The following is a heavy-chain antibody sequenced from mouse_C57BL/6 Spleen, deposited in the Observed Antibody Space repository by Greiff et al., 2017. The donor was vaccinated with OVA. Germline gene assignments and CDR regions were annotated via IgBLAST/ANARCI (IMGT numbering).Heavy chain of an antibody. CDR1: GYTFTDYE. D-gene: IGHD1-1*01. CDR3: TPPTVVATDWYVDV. V-gene: IGHV1-15*01. J-gene: IGHJ1*03. CDR2: IDPETGGT. Sequence: VKLQESGAELVRPGASVTLSCKASGYTFTDYEMHWVKQTPVHGLEWIGAIDPETGGTAYNQTFKGKAILTADKSSSTAYMELRSLTSEDSAVYYCTPPTVVATDWYVDVWGTGTTVTVSS.